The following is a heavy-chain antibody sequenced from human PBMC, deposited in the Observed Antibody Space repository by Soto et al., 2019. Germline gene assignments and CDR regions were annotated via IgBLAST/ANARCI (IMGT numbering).Heavy chain of an antibody. D-gene: IGHD3-10*01. CDR1: GFTYGHFG. CDR2: IWHDGSKK. V-gene: IGHV3-33*01. Sequence: QVQLVESGGGVVQPGRSLRLSCATSGFTYGHFGMHWARQAPGKGLEWVADIWHDGSKKLYADSVKGRLTISRDDSKKSLDLQMNSLRVEDTAVYYCARDAYGTAGQGGAFDIWGQGTVVIVSS. J-gene: IGHJ3*02. CDR3: ARDAYGTAGQGGAFDI.